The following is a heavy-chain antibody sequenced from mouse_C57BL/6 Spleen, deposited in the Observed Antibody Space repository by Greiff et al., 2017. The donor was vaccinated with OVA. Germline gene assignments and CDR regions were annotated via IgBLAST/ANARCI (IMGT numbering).Heavy chain of an antibody. J-gene: IGHJ2*01. CDR1: GYTFTDYE. Sequence: QVQLKQSGAELVRPGASVTLSCKASGYTFTDYEMHWVKQTPVHGLEWIGAIDPETGGTAYNQKFKGKAILTADKSSSTAYMELRSLTSEDSAVYYGTRSDYYGSQPYYFDYWGQGTTLTVAS. CDR2: IDPETGGT. D-gene: IGHD1-1*01. CDR3: TRSDYYGSQPYYFDY. V-gene: IGHV1-15*01.